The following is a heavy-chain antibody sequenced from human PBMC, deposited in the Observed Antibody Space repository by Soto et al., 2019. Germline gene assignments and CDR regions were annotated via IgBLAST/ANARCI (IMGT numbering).Heavy chain of an antibody. V-gene: IGHV1-69*01. J-gene: IGHJ3*02. CDR3: ARVVGYCSSTSCYGAFDI. Sequence: QVQLVQSGAEVKKPGSSVKVSCKASGGTFSSYAISWVRQAPGPGLEWMGGIIPIFGTANYAQKFQGRVTITADESTSTAYVELSSLRSEDTAVYYCARVVGYCSSTSCYGAFDIWGHGTMVTVSS. CDR1: GGTFSSYA. CDR2: IIPIFGTA. D-gene: IGHD2-2*01.